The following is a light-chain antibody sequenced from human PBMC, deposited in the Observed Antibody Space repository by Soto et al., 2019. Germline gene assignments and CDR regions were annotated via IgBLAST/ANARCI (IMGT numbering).Light chain of an antibody. Sequence: EIVLTQSPGTLSLSPGERVTLSCRASQSVSSSYLAWYQQKPGQAPRLLIYGASSRATGIPDRFSGSGSGTDFTLTISRLEPDDFAVYYCQQYGSSPFTFGPGTKVDIK. CDR3: QQYGSSPFT. CDR1: QSVSSSY. CDR2: GAS. J-gene: IGKJ3*01. V-gene: IGKV3-20*01.